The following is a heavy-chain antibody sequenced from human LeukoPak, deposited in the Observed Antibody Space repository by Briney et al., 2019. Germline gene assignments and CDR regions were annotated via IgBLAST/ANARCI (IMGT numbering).Heavy chain of an antibody. D-gene: IGHD3-10*01. CDR1: GFTFSSYG. J-gene: IGHJ4*02. V-gene: IGHV3-30*18. CDR3: AKGLGSKHYYGFPPELGY. CDR2: ISYDGSNK. Sequence: PGGSLRLSCAASGFTFSSYGMHWVRQAPGKGLEWVAVISYDGSNKYYADSVKGRFTISRDNSKNTLYLQVNSLRAEDTAVYYCAKGLGSKHYYGFPPELGYWGQGTLVTVSS.